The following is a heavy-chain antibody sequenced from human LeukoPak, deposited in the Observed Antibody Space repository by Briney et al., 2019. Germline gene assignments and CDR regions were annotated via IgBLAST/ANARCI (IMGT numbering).Heavy chain of an antibody. CDR2: IGWNSGSI. Sequence: GRSLRLSCAASGFTFDDYAMYWVRQAPGKGLEWVSGIGWNSGSIGYADSVKGRFTISRDNAKNSLYLQMNSLRAEDTALYYCAKGRVAAAGPLDYWGQGTMVTVSS. CDR1: GFTFDDYA. CDR3: AKGRVAAAGPLDY. D-gene: IGHD6-13*01. V-gene: IGHV3-9*01. J-gene: IGHJ4*02.